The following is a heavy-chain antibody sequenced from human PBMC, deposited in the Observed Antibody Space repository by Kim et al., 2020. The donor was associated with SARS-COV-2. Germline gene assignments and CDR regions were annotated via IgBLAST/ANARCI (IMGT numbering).Heavy chain of an antibody. CDR3: ASGEGYSSSSGTNTLDY. Sequence: SETLSLTCTVSGGSVSSGSYYWSWIRQPPVKGLEWIGYIYYSGSTNYNPSLKSRVTISVDTSKNQFSLKLSSVTAADTAVYYCASGEGYSSSSGTNTLDYWGQGTLVTVSS. V-gene: IGHV4-61*01. D-gene: IGHD6-6*01. CDR1: GGSVSSGSYY. J-gene: IGHJ4*02. CDR2: IYYSGST.